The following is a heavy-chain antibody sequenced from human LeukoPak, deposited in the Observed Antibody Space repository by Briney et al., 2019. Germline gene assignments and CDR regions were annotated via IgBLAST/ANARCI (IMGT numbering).Heavy chain of an antibody. J-gene: IGHJ3*02. Sequence: PGGSLRLSCAASGFTFSSYGMHWVRQAPGKGLEWVAVISYDGSNKYYADSVKGRFTISRDNSKNTLYLQMNSLRAEDTAVYYCARDRVSGGNAGELDAFDIWGQGTMVTVSS. CDR2: ISYDGSNK. D-gene: IGHD4-23*01. V-gene: IGHV3-30*19. CDR3: ARDRVSGGNAGELDAFDI. CDR1: GFTFSSYG.